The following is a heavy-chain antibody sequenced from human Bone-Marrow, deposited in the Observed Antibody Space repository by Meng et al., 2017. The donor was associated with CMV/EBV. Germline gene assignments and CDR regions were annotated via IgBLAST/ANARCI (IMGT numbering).Heavy chain of an antibody. D-gene: IGHD3-10*01. CDR2: IYTSGST. Sequence: QGSGPGLVKPSATLSLPCPVAGGSISSYYWSWIRQPAGKGLEWIGRIYTSGSTNYNPSLKSRVTMSVDTSKNQFSLKLSSVTAADTAVYYCARFNSYGSGSRKFPNWFDPWGQGTLVTVSS. CDR3: ARFNSYGSGSRKFPNWFDP. J-gene: IGHJ5*02. V-gene: IGHV4-4*07. CDR1: GGSISSYY.